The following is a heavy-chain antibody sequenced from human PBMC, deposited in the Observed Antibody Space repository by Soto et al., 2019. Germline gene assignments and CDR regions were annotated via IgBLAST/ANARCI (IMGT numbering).Heavy chain of an antibody. CDR2: ISSSSSTI. D-gene: IGHD3-22*01. Sequence: GGSLRLSCAASGFTFSSYSMNWVRQAPGKGLEWVSYISSSSSTIYYADSVKGRFTISRDNAKNSLYLQMNSLRDEDTAVYYCARTYYYDSSGSGAIDYWGQGTLVTVSS. J-gene: IGHJ4*02. CDR3: ARTYYYDSSGSGAIDY. CDR1: GFTFSSYS. V-gene: IGHV3-48*02.